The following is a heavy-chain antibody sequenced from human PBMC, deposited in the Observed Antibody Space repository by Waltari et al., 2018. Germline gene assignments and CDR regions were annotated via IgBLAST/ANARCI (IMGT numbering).Heavy chain of an antibody. CDR3: ARMKNNRESAASWYPPSFDS. CDR1: GASIIHFY. Sequence: QVHLQESGTGLVNPSATLSLTCRVSGASIIHFYWTWIRLSAAHGLDWVGRHYTTGTRNYSPCLTSRVTMSIDTSKNLLSLNLRSVTAADTGTYYCARMKNNRESAASWYPPSFDSWGQGIHVTVSS. J-gene: IGHJ5*01. CDR2: HYTTGTR. D-gene: IGHD6-13*01. V-gene: IGHV4-4*07.